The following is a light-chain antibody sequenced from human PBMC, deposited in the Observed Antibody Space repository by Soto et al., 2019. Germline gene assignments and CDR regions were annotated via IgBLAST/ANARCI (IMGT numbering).Light chain of an antibody. CDR1: QSVSSSY. CDR2: GAS. CDR3: QQYDNSPIT. J-gene: IGKJ5*01. V-gene: IGKV3-20*01. Sequence: EIVLTQSPGTLSLSRGERASLSCRASQSVSSSYLAWYQQKPGQAPRLLIYGASSRATGIPDRFSGSGSGTDFTLTISRLEPEDFAVYYCQQYDNSPITFGQGTRLEIK.